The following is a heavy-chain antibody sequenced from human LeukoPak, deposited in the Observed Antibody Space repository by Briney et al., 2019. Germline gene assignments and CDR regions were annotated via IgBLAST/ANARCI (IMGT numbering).Heavy chain of an antibody. Sequence: GGSLRLSCAASGFTFSSYSMNWVRQAPGKGLEWVSYSSSSSSTIYYADSVKGRFTISRDNAKNSLYLQMNSLRAEDTAVYYCARRGQGFGELWPTADFDYWGQGTLVTVSS. CDR2: SSSSSSTI. CDR3: ARRGQGFGELWPTADFDY. D-gene: IGHD3-10*01. V-gene: IGHV3-48*01. J-gene: IGHJ4*02. CDR1: GFTFSSYS.